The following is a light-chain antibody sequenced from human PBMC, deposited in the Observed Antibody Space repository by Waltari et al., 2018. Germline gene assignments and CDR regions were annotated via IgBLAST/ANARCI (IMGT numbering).Light chain of an antibody. CDR2: YAS. J-gene: IGKJ4*01. CDR1: QDTSTS. CDR3: QQSRSFPLT. V-gene: IGKV6-21*01. Sequence: EIVLTQSPDFQSVTTKEKVTITCRARQDTSTSLHWYQQKPDQSAKLLIKYASESFSGVPSRFSGSGSGTQFTLTINSLEAEDAATYYCQQSRSFPLTFGGGTKVEIK.